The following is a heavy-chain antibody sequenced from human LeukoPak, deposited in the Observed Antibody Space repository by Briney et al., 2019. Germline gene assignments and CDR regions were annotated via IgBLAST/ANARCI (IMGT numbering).Heavy chain of an antibody. CDR3: AKGTQGDYFWNGYYFDY. D-gene: IGHD3-3*01. CDR1: GFTFSSYA. V-gene: IGHV3-23*01. J-gene: IGHJ4*02. Sequence: GGSLRLSCAASGFTFSSYAMSWVRQAPGKGLEWVSLITSGENTHYADFVKGRFTISRVNSKSTLYLQMNSLRAEDTAVYYCAKGTQGDYFWNGYYFDYWGQGTLVTVSS. CDR2: ITSGENT.